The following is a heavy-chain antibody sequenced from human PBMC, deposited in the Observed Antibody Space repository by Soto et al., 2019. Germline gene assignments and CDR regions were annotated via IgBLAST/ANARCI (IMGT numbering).Heavy chain of an antibody. Sequence: GDSVKVSCTASAYTVTCYNMHPVRQAPGQGLEWMGWINPNSGGTNYAQKFQGRVTMTRDTSISTAYMELSRLRSDDTALYYGARAWYSSSYTHHFGYWGQGTLVTVSS. CDR1: AYTVTCYN. CDR3: ARAWYSSSYTHHFGY. D-gene: IGHD6-6*01. V-gene: IGHV1-2*02. CDR2: INPNSGGT. J-gene: IGHJ4*02.